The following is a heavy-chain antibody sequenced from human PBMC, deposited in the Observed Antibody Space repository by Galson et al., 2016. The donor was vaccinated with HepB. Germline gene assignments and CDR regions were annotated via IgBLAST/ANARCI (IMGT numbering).Heavy chain of an antibody. Sequence: SLRLSCAASGFTFSTYWMSWVRQAPGKGLEWVANIKPDGSEKYYVDSVKGRFTISRDPATSSLYLQINSLRAEDTAVYYCARRQMYTMSAFDYWGQGTLVTVSS. CDR2: IKPDGSEK. D-gene: IGHD5-24*01. J-gene: IGHJ4*02. CDR3: ARRQMYTMSAFDY. V-gene: IGHV3-7*01. CDR1: GFTFSTYW.